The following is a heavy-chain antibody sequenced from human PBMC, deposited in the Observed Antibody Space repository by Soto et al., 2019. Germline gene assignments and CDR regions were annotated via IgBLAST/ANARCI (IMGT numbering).Heavy chain of an antibody. CDR3: AREGRYNLNS. D-gene: IGHD1-20*01. Sequence: SETLSLTCVVSDKAMIEDICLILFRHSPGKVLEWIGEVHHSKGALYNPSLSSRITVSPDVFSNKFFLEVRSVGAADTAVYYCAREGRYNLNSWGQGTPVTVSS. V-gene: IGHV4-4*02. CDR2: VHHSKGA. CDR1: DKAMIEDIC. J-gene: IGHJ4*02.